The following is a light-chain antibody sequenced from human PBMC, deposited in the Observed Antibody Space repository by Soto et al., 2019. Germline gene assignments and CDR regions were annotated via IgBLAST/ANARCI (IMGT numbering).Light chain of an antibody. CDR2: GAS. CDR3: QQYGSAPLT. J-gene: IGKJ4*02. CDR1: QSVSSSY. V-gene: IGKV3-20*01. Sequence: DIELTQSPCTLSLSPGERATLSCRASQSVSSSYLAWYQQKPGHAPMLLIYGASSLATGIPDRFSGSGSGTDFTLTISRLEPEDFAVYYCQQYGSAPLTFGGGTKVEIK.